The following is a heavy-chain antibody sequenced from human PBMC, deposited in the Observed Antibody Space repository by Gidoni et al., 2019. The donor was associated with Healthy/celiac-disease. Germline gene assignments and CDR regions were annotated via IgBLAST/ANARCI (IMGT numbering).Heavy chain of an antibody. CDR3: AREGVYDSSGYYSLDY. Sequence: QVQLVESGGGVVQPGRSLRLSCAASGFTFSSSAMHWVRQAPGKGLGWVAVISYDGSNKYYADSVKGRFTISRDNSKNTLYLQMNSLRAEDTAVYYCAREGVYDSSGYYSLDYWGQGTLVTVSS. D-gene: IGHD3-22*01. CDR2: ISYDGSNK. J-gene: IGHJ4*02. CDR1: GFTFSSSA. V-gene: IGHV3-30*04.